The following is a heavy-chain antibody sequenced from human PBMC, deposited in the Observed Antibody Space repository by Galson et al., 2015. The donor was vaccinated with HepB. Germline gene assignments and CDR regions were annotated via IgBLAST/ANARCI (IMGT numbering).Heavy chain of an antibody. D-gene: IGHD3-3*01. CDR1: GYTFSSYG. CDR2: INTDNGNT. CDR3: ARDQPTHRFLEWLSRHYYGMDV. Sequence: SVKVSCKASGYTFSSYGISWVRQAPGQGLEWMGWINTDNGNTKFAQNLQGRVTMTTDTSTSTAYMELRSLRSDDTAVYYCARDQPTHRFLEWLSRHYYGMDVWGQGTTVTVSS. V-gene: IGHV1-18*04. J-gene: IGHJ6*02.